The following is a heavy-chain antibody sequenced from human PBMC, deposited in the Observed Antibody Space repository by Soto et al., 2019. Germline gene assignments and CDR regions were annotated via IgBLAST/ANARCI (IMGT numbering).Heavy chain of an antibody. CDR2: IIPILGIT. CDR3: SVGEDDVSRYPRDDAFDV. J-gene: IGHJ3*01. Sequence: QVQLVQSGAEVKKPGSSVKVSCKASGGSFSSHAITWVRQAPGQGLEWMGRIIPILGITNYAQKFQDRVTFTADKSTSTAYMDVSSLRSEDTAMYYCSVGEDDVSRYPRDDAFDVWGQGTKVTVSS. D-gene: IGHD3-10*01. V-gene: IGHV1-69*02. CDR1: GGSFSSHA.